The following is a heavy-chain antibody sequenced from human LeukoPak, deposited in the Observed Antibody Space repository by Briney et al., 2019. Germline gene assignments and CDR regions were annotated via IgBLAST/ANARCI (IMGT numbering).Heavy chain of an antibody. CDR3: ARDRGSGFDY. J-gene: IGHJ4*02. CDR1: GGSISSSSYY. D-gene: IGHD3-10*01. CDR2: IYYSGST. V-gene: IGHV4-39*07. Sequence: SETQSLTCTVSGGSISSSSYYWGWIRQPPGKGLEWIGSIYYSGSTYYNPSLKSRVTISVDTSKNQFSLKLSSVTAADTAVYYCARDRGSGFDYWGQGTLVTVSS.